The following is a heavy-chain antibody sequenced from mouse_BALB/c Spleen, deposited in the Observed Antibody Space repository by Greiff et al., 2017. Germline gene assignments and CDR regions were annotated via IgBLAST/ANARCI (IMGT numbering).Heavy chain of an antibody. CDR1: GFSLTSYG. CDR3: ARNSLTYYGNYGYYFDY. D-gene: IGHD2-10*01. V-gene: IGHV2-4-1*01. J-gene: IGHJ2*01. Sequence: QVQLKQSGPGLVQPSQSLSITCTVSGFSLTSYGVHWVRQSPGKGLEWLGVIWSGGSTDYNAAFISRLSISKDNSKSQVFFKMNSLQADDTAIYYCARNSLTYYGNYGYYFDYWGQGTTLTVSS. CDR2: IWSGGST.